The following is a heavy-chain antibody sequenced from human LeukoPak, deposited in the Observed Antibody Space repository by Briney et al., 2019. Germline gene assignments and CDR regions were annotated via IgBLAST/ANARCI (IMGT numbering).Heavy chain of an antibody. CDR3: ARGTHPYSSGWYPH. V-gene: IGHV1-18*04. J-gene: IGHJ4*02. D-gene: IGHD6-19*01. CDR1: GYTFTSYG. Sequence: ASVKVFCKASGYTFTSYGISWVRQAPGQGLEWMGWISAYNGNTNYAQKLQGRVTMTTDTSTSTAYMELRSLRSDDTAVYYCARGTHPYSSGWYPHWGQGTLVTVSS. CDR2: ISAYNGNT.